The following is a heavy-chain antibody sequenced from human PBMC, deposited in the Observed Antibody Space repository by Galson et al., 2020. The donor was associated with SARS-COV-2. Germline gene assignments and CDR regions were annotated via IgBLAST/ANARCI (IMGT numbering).Heavy chain of an antibody. J-gene: IGHJ2*01. V-gene: IGHV5-51*01. CDR2: IYPGDSET. Sequence: GESLKISCQGSGYSFRNYWIAWVRQMPGKGLEWMGIIYPGDSETRYSPSFQGQVIISADKSSSTAHLQWSSLKASDSAMYFCARRPISKTGGMYDWYFDVWGRGTPVSVSS. CDR1: GYSFRNYW. D-gene: IGHD2-8*02. CDR3: ARRPISKTGGMYDWYFDV.